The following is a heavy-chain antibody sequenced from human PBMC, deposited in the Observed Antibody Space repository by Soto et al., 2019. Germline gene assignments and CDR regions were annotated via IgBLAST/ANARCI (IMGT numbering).Heavy chain of an antibody. V-gene: IGHV3-30-3*01. CDR2: ISYDGSNK. CDR1: GFTFSSYP. Sequence: QVQLVESGGGVVQPGRSLRLSCAASGFTFSSYPMHWVRQAPGKGLEWVAVISYDGSNKYYVDSVKVRFTISRDNSKNTLYLQMSSLIPEDTTVYYCARDSATVADYYYTMDVWGQGTTVTVSS. D-gene: IGHD4-17*01. J-gene: IGHJ6*02. CDR3: ARDSATVADYYYTMDV.